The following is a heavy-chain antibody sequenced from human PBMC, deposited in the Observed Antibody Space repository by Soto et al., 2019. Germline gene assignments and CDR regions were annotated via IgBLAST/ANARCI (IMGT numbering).Heavy chain of an antibody. CDR1: GGAFGRYS. D-gene: IGHD4-17*01. J-gene: IGHJ4*02. V-gene: IGHV1-69*01. Sequence: QVQLEQSGPEVKRPGTSVKVSCEASGGAFGRYSVSWVRQAPGQGLEWIGGVIPVFNTSNYSLKFQGRVAISADESTSTVFMELRSLRSEDTALYYCARGDEMTAVTIFEYWGQGTLVTVSS. CDR3: ARGDEMTAVTIFEY. CDR2: VIPVFNTS.